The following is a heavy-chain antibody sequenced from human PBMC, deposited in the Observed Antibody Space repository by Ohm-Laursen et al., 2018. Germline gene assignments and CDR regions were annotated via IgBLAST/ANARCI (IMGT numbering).Heavy chain of an antibody. V-gene: IGHV3-23*01. Sequence: SLRLSCAASGFTFDDYAMHWVRQGPGKGLEWVSSISGTYYTTYYADSVKGRFTISRDNSKNTLYLQMSSLRAEDTAVYYCAKRYQMLYILDAFDIWGQGTMVTVSS. CDR1: GFTFDDYA. D-gene: IGHD2-2*02. CDR2: ISGTYYTT. J-gene: IGHJ3*02. CDR3: AKRYQMLYILDAFDI.